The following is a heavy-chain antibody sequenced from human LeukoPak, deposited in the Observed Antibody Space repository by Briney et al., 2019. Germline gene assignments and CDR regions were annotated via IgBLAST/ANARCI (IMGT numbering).Heavy chain of an antibody. D-gene: IGHD4-17*01. CDR2: ISYDGSNK. Sequence: PGGSLRLSCAASGFTFSSYAMHWVRQAPGKGLEWVAVISYDGSNKYYADYVKGRFTISRDNSKNTLYLQMNNLRAEDTAVYYCARTHDYGDSRDAFDVWGQGTMVTVSS. CDR3: ARTHDYGDSRDAFDV. V-gene: IGHV3-30-3*01. CDR1: GFTFSSYA. J-gene: IGHJ3*01.